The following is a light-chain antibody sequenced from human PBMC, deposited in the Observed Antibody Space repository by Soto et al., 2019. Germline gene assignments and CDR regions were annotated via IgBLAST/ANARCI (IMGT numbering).Light chain of an antibody. CDR1: ESITYY. CDR3: QQYITYST. Sequence: DIQMTQSPSSLSASLGDRVTITCRASESITYYLNWYQQRPGKAPNLLISGASTLEEGVPSRFRGSGSGTEFTLTITSLQTDYFATYYCQQYITYSTFGQGTKVDIK. CDR2: GAS. J-gene: IGKJ1*01. V-gene: IGKV1-5*01.